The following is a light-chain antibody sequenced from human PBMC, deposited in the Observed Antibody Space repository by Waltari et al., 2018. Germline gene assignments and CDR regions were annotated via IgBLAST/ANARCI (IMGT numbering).Light chain of an antibody. V-gene: IGKV1-5*03. J-gene: IGKJ1*01. Sequence: DIQMTQSPSTLSASVGDRVTITCRASQRISSWLAWYQQKAGKAPKILIYKASSLTSGVPSRFSSSGSGTEFTLTISSLQPDDFATYYCQQYYIYRTFGQGTKVEIK. CDR1: QRISSW. CDR2: KAS. CDR3: QQYYIYRT.